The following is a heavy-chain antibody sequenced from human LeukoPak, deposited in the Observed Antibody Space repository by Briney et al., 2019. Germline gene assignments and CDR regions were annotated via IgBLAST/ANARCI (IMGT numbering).Heavy chain of an antibody. CDR1: GFTFDDYG. CDR3: ARDQDYGSGSYYGMDV. D-gene: IGHD3-10*01. J-gene: IGHJ6*02. Sequence: GGSLRLSCAASGFTFDDYGMSWVRQAPGKGLEWVSGINWNGGSTGYADSVKGRFTISRDNAKNSPYLQMNSLRAEDTALYYCARDQDYGSGSYYGMDVWGQGTTVTVSS. CDR2: INWNGGST. V-gene: IGHV3-20*04.